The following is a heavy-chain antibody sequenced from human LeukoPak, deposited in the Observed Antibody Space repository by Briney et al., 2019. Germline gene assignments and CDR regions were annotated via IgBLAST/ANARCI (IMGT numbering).Heavy chain of an antibody. CDR3: AKARPELLLNALDV. V-gene: IGHV3-23*01. CDR1: GFTFITPA. Sequence: GGSLRLSCAASGFTFITPAMTWVRQAPGKGLEWVSTISGSGGSTYYADYLNGRFTISRDNSKNTLFLHMIRLRAEDTAVYYCAKARPELLLNALDVWGQGTVVSVSS. D-gene: IGHD2-21*01. J-gene: IGHJ3*01. CDR2: ISGSGGST.